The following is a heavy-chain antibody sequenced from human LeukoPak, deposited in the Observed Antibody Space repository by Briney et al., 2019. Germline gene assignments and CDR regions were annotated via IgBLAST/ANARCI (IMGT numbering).Heavy chain of an antibody. CDR2: ISGDDSST. J-gene: IGHJ1*01. CDR3: AKHTDPERFYRHFQE. D-gene: IGHD5-24*01. Sequence: GRSLRPSCPPSGFTFKVSAIHCVRQAPGKGLEWVSFISGDDSSTYYADSVQGRFTNSRDNSKNFLYLQMSSLRTEDTAFYYCAKHTDPERFYRHFQEWGQGTLVTVSS. V-gene: IGHV3-43*02. CDR1: GFTFKVSA.